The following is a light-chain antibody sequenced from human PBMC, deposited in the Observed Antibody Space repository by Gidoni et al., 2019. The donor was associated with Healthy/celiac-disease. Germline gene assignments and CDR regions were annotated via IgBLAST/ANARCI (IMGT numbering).Light chain of an antibody. CDR1: QSVSSN. CDR2: GAS. V-gene: IGKV3-15*01. Sequence: EVVMTQSPATLSVSPGERATLPCRASQSVSSNLAWYQQKPGQAPRLLIDGASTRATGIPARFSGSGSGTEFTLTISSLQSEDFAVYYCQQYNNWPRTFXPXTKVDIK. CDR3: QQYNNWPRT. J-gene: IGKJ3*01.